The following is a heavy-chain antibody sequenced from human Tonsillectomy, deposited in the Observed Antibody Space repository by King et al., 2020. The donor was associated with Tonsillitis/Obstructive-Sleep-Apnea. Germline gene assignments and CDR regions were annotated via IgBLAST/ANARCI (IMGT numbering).Heavy chain of an antibody. CDR2: IYYSGST. V-gene: IGHV4-59*01. D-gene: IGHD4-11*01. CDR3: AAHDYSSFYFDY. Sequence: VQLQESGPGLVKPSETLSLTCTVSGGSISSYYWSWIRQAPGKGLEWIGYIYYSGSTDYNPSLKSRVTISVDTSKNQFSLKLTSVTAADTAVYYCAAHDYSSFYFDYWGQGTLVTVSS. J-gene: IGHJ4*02. CDR1: GGSISSYY.